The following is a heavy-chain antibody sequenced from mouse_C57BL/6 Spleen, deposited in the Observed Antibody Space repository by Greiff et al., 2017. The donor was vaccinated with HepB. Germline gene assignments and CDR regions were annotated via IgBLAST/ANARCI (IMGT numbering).Heavy chain of an antibody. J-gene: IGHJ4*01. CDR2: IDPSDSYT. CDR1: GYTFTSYW. D-gene: IGHD1-1*01. V-gene: IGHV1-50*01. Sequence: QVQLQQPGAELVKPGASVKLSCKASGYTFTSYWMQWVKQRPGQGLEWIGEIDPSDSYTNYNQKFKGKATLTVDTSSSTAYMQLSSLTSEDSAVYYCARREVYYGDAMGCWGQGTTVTVSS. CDR3: ARREVYYGDAMGC.